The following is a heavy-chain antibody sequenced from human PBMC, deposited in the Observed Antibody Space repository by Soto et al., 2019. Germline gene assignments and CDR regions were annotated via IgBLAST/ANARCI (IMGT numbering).Heavy chain of an antibody. Sequence: QVQLQQWGAGLLKPSETLSLTCAVYGGFVSSGSYYWSWIRQPPGKGLEWIGEMSHSGGTHFNPSPKSRVTTSGDTSKNQYSPKMCSVTAADTALYYCARVERGTATTVVDAFDIWGPGTMVTVSS. D-gene: IGHD1-1*01. J-gene: IGHJ3*02. CDR3: ARVERGTATTVVDAFDI. V-gene: IGHV4-34*01. CDR1: GGFVSSGSYY. CDR2: MSHSGGT.